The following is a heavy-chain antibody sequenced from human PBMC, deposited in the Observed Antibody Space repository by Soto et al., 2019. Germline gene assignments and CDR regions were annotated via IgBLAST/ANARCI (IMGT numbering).Heavy chain of an antibody. CDR1: GITLSNAW. Sequence: EVQLVESGGGLVKPGGSLRLSCAASGITLSNAWMTWVRQASGKGLEWVGRIKSKADGSTTEYGSPVKDRFIITRDDSENTLDLHMHSLKTEDTAVYYCATPRPGTHGYGYWGQGTLVTVSS. J-gene: IGHJ4*02. D-gene: IGHD5-18*01. CDR3: ATPRPGTHGYGY. CDR2: IKSKADGSTT. V-gene: IGHV3-15*01.